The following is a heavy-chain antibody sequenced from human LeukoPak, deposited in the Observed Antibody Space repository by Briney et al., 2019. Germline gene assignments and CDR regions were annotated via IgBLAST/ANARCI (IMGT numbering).Heavy chain of an antibody. Sequence: GGSLRLSCAASGFTFSSYGMHWVRQAPGKGLEWVAVIWYDGSNKYYADSVKGRFTISRDNSKNTLYLQMNSLRAEDTAVYYCXXXXXXVGATYPNDAFDIWGQGTMVTVSS. V-gene: IGHV3-33*01. CDR3: XXXXXXVGATYPNDAFDI. CDR1: GFTFSSYG. J-gene: IGHJ3*02. D-gene: IGHD1-26*01. CDR2: IWYDGSNK.